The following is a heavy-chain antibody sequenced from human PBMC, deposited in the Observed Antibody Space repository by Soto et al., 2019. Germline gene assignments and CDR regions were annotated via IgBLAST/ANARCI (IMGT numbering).Heavy chain of an antibody. V-gene: IGHV3-21*01. CDR2: ISSSSSYI. Sequence: ESGGGLVKPGGSLRLSCAASGFTFSSYSMNWVRQAPGKGLEWVSSISSSSSYIYYADSVKGRFTISRDNAKNSLYLQMNSLRAEDTAVYYCARVGLWFGELGYWGQGTLVTVSS. J-gene: IGHJ4*02. CDR3: ARVGLWFGELGY. CDR1: GFTFSSYS. D-gene: IGHD3-10*01.